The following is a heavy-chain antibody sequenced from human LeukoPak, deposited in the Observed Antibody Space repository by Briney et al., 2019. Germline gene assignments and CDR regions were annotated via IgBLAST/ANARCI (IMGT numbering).Heavy chain of an antibody. Sequence: PSETLSLTCTVSGGSISNFYWNWIRQPAGKGLEWIGRINPSGSTNYNPSLKSRLTMSVDMSKSQFSLELSSVTAADTAIYYCAREYGDFDYWGQGILVTVSS. D-gene: IGHD4-17*01. V-gene: IGHV4-4*07. CDR2: INPSGST. CDR1: GGSISNFY. CDR3: AREYGDFDY. J-gene: IGHJ4*02.